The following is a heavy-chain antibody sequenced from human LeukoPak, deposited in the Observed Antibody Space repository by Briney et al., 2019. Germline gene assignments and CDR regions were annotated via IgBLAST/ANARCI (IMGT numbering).Heavy chain of an antibody. J-gene: IGHJ5*02. CDR1: GFTFSSYA. Sequence: GGSLRLSCAASGFTFSSYAMSWVRQAPGKGLEWVSAISGSGGSTYYADSVKGRFTISRDNSKNTLYLQMNSLRAEDTAVYYCAEGLRITNYYDSSGYPNWFDPWGQGTLVTVSS. D-gene: IGHD3-22*01. CDR2: ISGSGGST. V-gene: IGHV3-23*01. CDR3: AEGLRITNYYDSSGYPNWFDP.